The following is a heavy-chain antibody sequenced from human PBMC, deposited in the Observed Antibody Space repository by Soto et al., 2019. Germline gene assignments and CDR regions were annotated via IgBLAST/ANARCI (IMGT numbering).Heavy chain of an antibody. J-gene: IGHJ3*02. V-gene: IGHV1-24*01. CDR2: FDPEDGET. Sequence: ASVKVSCKVSGYTLTELSMHWVRQAPGKGLEWMGGFDPEDGETIYAQKFQGRVTMTGDTSTSTVYMELSSLRSEDTAVYYCARDYKVDRSGYYLHAFDIWARRTMVTVSS. D-gene: IGHD3-22*01. CDR3: ARDYKVDRSGYYLHAFDI. CDR1: GYTLTELS.